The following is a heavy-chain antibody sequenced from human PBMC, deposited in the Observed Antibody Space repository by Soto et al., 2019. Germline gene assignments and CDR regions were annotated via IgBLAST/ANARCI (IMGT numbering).Heavy chain of an antibody. J-gene: IGHJ5*02. D-gene: IGHD6-6*01. CDR3: ARGASSIAARWFDP. V-gene: IGHV4-31*03. CDR2: IYYSGST. Sequence: QVQLQESGPGLVKPSQTLSLTRTVSGGSISSGGYYWSWIRQHPGKGLEWIGYIYYSGSTYYNPSLKSRVTISVDTSKNQFSLKLSSVTAADTAVYYCARGASSIAARWFDPWGQGTLVTVSS. CDR1: GGSISSGGYY.